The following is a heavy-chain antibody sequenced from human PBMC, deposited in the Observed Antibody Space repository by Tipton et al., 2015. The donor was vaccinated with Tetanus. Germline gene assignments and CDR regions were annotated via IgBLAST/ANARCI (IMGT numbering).Heavy chain of an antibody. CDR3: VSGSALYY. CDR1: GFMFGNYR. V-gene: IGHV3-21*01. Sequence: SLRLSCAVSGFMFGNYRMNWVRQAPGKGLEWVASITTNSYIYYADSVKGRFTISRDNAKNSLFLQMNSLRADDTAVYYCVSGSALYYWGQGTLITVSS. D-gene: IGHD6-25*01. J-gene: IGHJ4*02. CDR2: ITTNSYI.